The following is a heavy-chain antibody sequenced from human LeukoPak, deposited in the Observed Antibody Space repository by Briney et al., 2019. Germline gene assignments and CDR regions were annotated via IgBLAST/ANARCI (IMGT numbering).Heavy chain of an antibody. V-gene: IGHV4-59*08. CDR3: ARHGRGHYDILTGYGFGAFDI. D-gene: IGHD3-9*01. J-gene: IGHJ3*02. Sequence: SETLSLTCTVFGGSISSYYWSWIRQPPGKGLEWIGYIYYSGSTNYNPSLKSRVTISVDTSKNQFSLKLSSVTAADTAVYYCARHGRGHYDILTGYGFGAFDIWGQGTMVTVSS. CDR1: GGSISSYY. CDR2: IYYSGST.